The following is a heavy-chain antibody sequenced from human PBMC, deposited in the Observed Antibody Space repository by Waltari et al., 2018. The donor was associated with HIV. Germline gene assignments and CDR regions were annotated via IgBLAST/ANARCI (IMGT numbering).Heavy chain of an antibody. V-gene: IGHV4-59*01. Sequence: QVQLQESGPGLVKPSETLSLTCTVSGGSISSYYWSWIRQPPGKGLEWIGYIYYSGSTNYNPSLKSRVTISVDTSKNQFSLKLSSVTAADTAVYYCASANMVRGVSWFDPWGQGTLVTVSS. CDR3: ASANMVRGVSWFDP. CDR1: GGSISSYY. D-gene: IGHD3-10*01. J-gene: IGHJ5*02. CDR2: IYYSGST.